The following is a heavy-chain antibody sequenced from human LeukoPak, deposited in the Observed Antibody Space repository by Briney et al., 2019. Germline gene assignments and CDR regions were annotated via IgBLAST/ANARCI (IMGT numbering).Heavy chain of an antibody. CDR2: ISSSGSTI. CDR1: GFTFSSYE. J-gene: IGHJ4*02. Sequence: GGSLRLSCAASGFTFSSYEMTWVRQAPGKGLEWVSYISSSGSTIYYADSVKGRFTISRDNAKNSLYLQMNSLRAEDTAVYYCARDGPPYYYDSSGYYGLMGILGYWGQGTLVTVSS. CDR3: ARDGPPYYYDSSGYYGLMGILGY. V-gene: IGHV3-48*03. D-gene: IGHD3-22*01.